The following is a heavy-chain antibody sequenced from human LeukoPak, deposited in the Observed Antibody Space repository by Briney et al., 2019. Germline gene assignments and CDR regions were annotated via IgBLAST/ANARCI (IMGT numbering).Heavy chain of an antibody. CDR1: GDSVSSNSGA. CDR3: ARISTSRYYAFDI. CDR2: TYYRSKWYN. Sequence: SQTLSLTCAISGDSVSSNSGAWNWIRQSPSRGLEWLGRTYYRSKWYNDYAVSVKSRITINPDTSKNQFPLQLNSVTPEDTAVYYCARISTSRYYAFDIWGQGTMVTVSS. J-gene: IGHJ3*02. V-gene: IGHV6-1*01. D-gene: IGHD2-2*01.